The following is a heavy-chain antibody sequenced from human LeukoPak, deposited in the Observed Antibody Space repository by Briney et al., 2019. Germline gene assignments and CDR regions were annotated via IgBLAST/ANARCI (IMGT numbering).Heavy chain of an antibody. D-gene: IGHD4-23*01. J-gene: IGHJ4*02. Sequence: SXXLSLTCTVSGGSMISYYWTWIRQAPGKGLEWIGYIYYNGDTNYNPSLKSRVTMSIDTSKTHFSLNLRSVTAADTAVYYCTRGTTVISLDYWGQGILVTVSS. CDR1: GGSMISYY. CDR2: IYYNGDT. V-gene: IGHV4-59*01. CDR3: TRGTTVISLDY.